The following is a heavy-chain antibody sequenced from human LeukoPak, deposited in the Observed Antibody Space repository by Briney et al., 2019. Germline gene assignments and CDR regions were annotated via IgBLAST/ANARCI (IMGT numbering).Heavy chain of an antibody. V-gene: IGHV3-21*01. CDR1: GFTFSSYS. Sequence: PGGSLRLSCAASGFTFSSYSMNWVRQAPGKGLEWVSSISSSSSYIYYADSVKGRFTISRDNAKNSLYLQMNSLRAGDTAVYYCARDVGAPTGGHYFDYWGQGALVTVSS. CDR2: ISSSSSYI. D-gene: IGHD1-26*01. CDR3: ARDVGAPTGGHYFDY. J-gene: IGHJ4*02.